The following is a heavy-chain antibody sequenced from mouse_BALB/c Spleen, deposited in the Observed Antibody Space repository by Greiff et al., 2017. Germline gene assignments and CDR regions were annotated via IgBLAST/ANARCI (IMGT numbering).Heavy chain of an antibody. Sequence: EVQLKESGPGLVKPSQSLSLTCTVTGYSITSDYAWNWIRQFPGNKLEWMGYISYSGSTSYNPSLKSRISITRDTSKNQFFLQLNSVTTEDTATYYCARSIYYYGSSFFAYWGQGTLVTVSA. V-gene: IGHV3-2*02. CDR3: ARSIYYYGSSFFAY. J-gene: IGHJ3*01. CDR1: GYSITSDYA. D-gene: IGHD1-1*01. CDR2: ISYSGST.